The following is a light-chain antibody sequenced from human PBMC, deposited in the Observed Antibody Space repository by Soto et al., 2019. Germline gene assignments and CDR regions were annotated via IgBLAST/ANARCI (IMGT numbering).Light chain of an antibody. J-gene: IGKJ5*01. Sequence: DIQMTQSPSSVSASVGDRVTITCRASQGISSWLAWYQRKPGKAPKLLIYLASTLQTGVPSRFSGSGSGTDFTLTISSLQPEDFATYYCQQANSFPITFGQGTRLEIK. CDR1: QGISSW. CDR3: QQANSFPIT. CDR2: LAS. V-gene: IGKV1-12*01.